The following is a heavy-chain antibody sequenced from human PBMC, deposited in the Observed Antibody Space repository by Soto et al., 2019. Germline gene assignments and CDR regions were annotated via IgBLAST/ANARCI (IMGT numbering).Heavy chain of an antibody. CDR1: GGSISSGDYY. D-gene: IGHD3-3*01. CDR3: ARVVTIFGVVIIQLGAFDI. J-gene: IGHJ3*02. V-gene: IGHV4-30-4*01. CDR2: IYYSGST. Sequence: QVQLQESGPGLVKPSQTLSLTCTVSGGSISSGDYYWSWIRQPPGKGLEWIGYIYYSGSTYYNPSLKSRVTISVDTSKTQFCLKLSSVTAADTAVYYCARVVTIFGVVIIQLGAFDIWGQGTMVTVSS.